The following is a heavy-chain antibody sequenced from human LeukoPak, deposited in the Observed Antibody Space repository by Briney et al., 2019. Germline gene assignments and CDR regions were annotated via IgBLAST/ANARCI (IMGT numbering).Heavy chain of an antibody. CDR2: IYYGGST. D-gene: IGHD6-19*01. V-gene: IGHV4-59*01. CDR1: GGSISSYY. J-gene: IGHJ4*02. CDR3: ARDYSSGWPTIYYFDY. Sequence: SETLSLTCTVSGGSISSYYWSWIRQPPGKGLEWIGYIYYGGSTNYNPSLKSRVTISVDTSKNQFSLKLSSVTAADTAVYYCARDYSSGWPTIYYFDYWGQGTLVTVSS.